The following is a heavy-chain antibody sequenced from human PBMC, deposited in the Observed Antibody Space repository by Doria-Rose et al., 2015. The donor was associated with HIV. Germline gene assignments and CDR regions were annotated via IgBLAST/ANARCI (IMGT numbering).Heavy chain of an antibody. D-gene: IGHD6-13*01. Sequence: QITLKESGPVLVKPTETLTLTCTVSGVSLSSPGMGVSWIRQPPGKALEWLANISSNDERSYKTSLSSRLTIARGTSKSQVILTMTDMDPVDTATYYCARIKSSRWYHKYYFDFWGQGTLVIVSA. V-gene: IGHV2-26*01. CDR2: ISSNDER. J-gene: IGHJ4*02. CDR1: GVSLSSPGMG. CDR3: ARIKSSRWYHKYYFDF.